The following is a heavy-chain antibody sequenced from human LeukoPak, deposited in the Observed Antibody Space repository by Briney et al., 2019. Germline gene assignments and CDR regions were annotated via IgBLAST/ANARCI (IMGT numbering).Heavy chain of an antibody. CDR3: ARDFADSSGWGYNWFDP. V-gene: IGHV4-38-2*02. D-gene: IGHD6-19*01. J-gene: IGHJ5*02. Sequence: SETLSLTCTVSGYSISSGYYWGWIRQPPGKGLEWIGSIYHSGSTYYNPSLKSRVTISVDTSKNQFSLKLNSVTAADTAVYFCARDFADSSGWGYNWFDPWGQGTLVTVYS. CDR2: IYHSGST. CDR1: GYSISSGYY.